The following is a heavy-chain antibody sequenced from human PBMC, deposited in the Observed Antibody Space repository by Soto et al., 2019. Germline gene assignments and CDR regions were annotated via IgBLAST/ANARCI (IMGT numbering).Heavy chain of an antibody. CDR2: IDPSDSYI. CDR1: GYRFSDYW. D-gene: IGHD3-3*01. Sequence: PGDSLKISCKGSGYRFSDYWIFWVRQTPGKGLEWMGRIDPSDSYITYSPSFQGHVIISADKSINSAFLTWTSLKASDSAIYYCESLLSPTYQDFGVVMGTYYGMDVWGQGTTVTVSS. CDR3: ESLLSPTYQDFGVVMGTYYGMDV. J-gene: IGHJ6*02. V-gene: IGHV5-10-1*01.